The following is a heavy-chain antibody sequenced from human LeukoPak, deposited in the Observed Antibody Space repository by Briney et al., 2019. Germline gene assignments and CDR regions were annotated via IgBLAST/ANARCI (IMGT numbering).Heavy chain of an antibody. D-gene: IGHD2-2*01. CDR3: VVPGKYQLPRL. CDR2: MNPNSGNT. V-gene: IGHV1-8*03. CDR1: GGTFSSYA. J-gene: IGHJ3*01. Sequence: GASVKVSCKASGGTFSSYAISWVRQAPGQGLEWMGWMNPNSGNTGYAQKFQGRVTITRNTSISTAYMELSSLRSEDTAVYYCVVPGKYQLPRLWGQGTMVTVSS.